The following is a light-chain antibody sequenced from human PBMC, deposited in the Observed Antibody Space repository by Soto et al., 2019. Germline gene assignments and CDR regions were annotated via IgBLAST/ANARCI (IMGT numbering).Light chain of an antibody. Sequence: EIVLTQSPDTLSLSPGERATLSCRASQSIGSSLAWYQQKPGQAPRLLMYGSYHRATGIPARFSASGSGTDFTLTISRLEPEDFAVYYCQQYGSSPQTFGQGTKVDIK. V-gene: IGKV3-20*01. CDR1: QSIGSS. CDR3: QQYGSSPQT. J-gene: IGKJ1*01. CDR2: GSY.